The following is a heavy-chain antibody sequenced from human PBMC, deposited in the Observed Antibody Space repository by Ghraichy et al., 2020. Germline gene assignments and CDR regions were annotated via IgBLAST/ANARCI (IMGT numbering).Heavy chain of an antibody. D-gene: IGHD3-22*01. V-gene: IGHV4-38-2*01. J-gene: IGHJ5*02. CDR2: IYHSGST. CDR3: ARVVIVVPPGGWFDP. CDR1: GYSISSGYY. Sequence: SETLSLTCAVSGYSISSGYYWGWIRQPPGKGLEWIGSIYHSGSTYYNPSLKSRVTISVDTSKNQFSLKLSSVTAADTAVYYCARVVIVVPPGGWFDPWGQGTLVTVSS.